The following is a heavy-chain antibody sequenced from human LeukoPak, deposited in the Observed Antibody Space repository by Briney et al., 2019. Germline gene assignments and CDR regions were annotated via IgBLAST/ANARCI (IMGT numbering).Heavy chain of an antibody. CDR2: TNSDGSST. Sequence: GGSLRLSCAASGFTFSSYWMHWVRQAPGKGLVWVSRTNSDGSSTSYADSVKGRFTISRDNAKNTLYLQMNSLRAEDTAVYYCARYRCSGGSCYSVWGQGTLVTVSS. CDR1: GFTFSSYW. J-gene: IGHJ4*02. CDR3: ARYRCSGGSCYSV. D-gene: IGHD2-15*01. V-gene: IGHV3-74*01.